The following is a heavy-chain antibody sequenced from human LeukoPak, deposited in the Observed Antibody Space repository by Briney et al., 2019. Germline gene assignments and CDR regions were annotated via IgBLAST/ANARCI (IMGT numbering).Heavy chain of an antibody. D-gene: IGHD6-13*01. J-gene: IGHJ5*02. CDR2: INQSGTT. CDR3: ARGPGAAAAYNNWFDP. CDR1: GGSFSTYY. V-gene: IGHV4-34*01. Sequence: SETLSLTCAVYGGSFSTYYWSWIRQPPGKGLEWIGEINQSGTTNYNPSLKSRVTMSVDTSKSQFSLKLYSVTAADTAVYYCARGPGAAAAYNNWFDPWGQGTLVTVSS.